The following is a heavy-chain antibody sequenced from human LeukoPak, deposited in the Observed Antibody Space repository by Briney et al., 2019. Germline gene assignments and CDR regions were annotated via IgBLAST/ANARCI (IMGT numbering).Heavy chain of an antibody. CDR2: IYHGGST. CDR1: GGSISSGGYS. J-gene: IGHJ2*01. Sequence: PSETLSLTCAVSGGSISSGGYSWSWIRQPPGKGLEWIGYIYHGGSTYYNPSLKSRVTISVDRSKNQFSLKLSSVTAADTAVYYCARDRAAAEWYFDLWGRGTLVTVSS. CDR3: ARDRAAAEWYFDL. V-gene: IGHV4-30-2*01. D-gene: IGHD6-13*01.